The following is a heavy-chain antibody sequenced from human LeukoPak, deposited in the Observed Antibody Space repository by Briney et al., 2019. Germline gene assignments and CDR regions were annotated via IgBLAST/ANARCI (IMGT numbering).Heavy chain of an antibody. V-gene: IGHV4-61*02. Sequence: SQTLSLTCTVSGGSISSGSYYWSWIRQPAGKGLEWIGRIYTSGSTNYNPSLKSRVTISVDTSKNQFSLKLSSVTVADTAVYYCARVDYYDRVDYWGQGTLVTVSS. CDR2: IYTSGST. D-gene: IGHD3-22*01. CDR1: GGSISSGSYY. J-gene: IGHJ4*02. CDR3: ARVDYYDRVDY.